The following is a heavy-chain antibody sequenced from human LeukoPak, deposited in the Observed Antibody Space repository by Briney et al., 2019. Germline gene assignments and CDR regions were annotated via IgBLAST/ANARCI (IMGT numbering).Heavy chain of an antibody. Sequence: SGGSLRLSCAASGFTFSSYAMTWVRQVPGKGLEWVSIISGSGGSTYHADSVKGRFTISRDNSKNTLYLQMNSLRAEDTAVYYCAKDQWSGDYYYGMDVWGQGTSVTVSS. D-gene: IGHD3-10*01. V-gene: IGHV3-23*01. J-gene: IGHJ6*02. CDR2: ISGSGGST. CDR3: AKDQWSGDYYYGMDV. CDR1: GFTFSSYA.